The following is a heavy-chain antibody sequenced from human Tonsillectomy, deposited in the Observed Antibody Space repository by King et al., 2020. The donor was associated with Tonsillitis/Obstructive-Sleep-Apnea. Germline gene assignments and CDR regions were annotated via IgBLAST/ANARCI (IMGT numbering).Heavy chain of an antibody. D-gene: IGHD3-16*01. CDR2: IIPIVGIP. CDR3: AREAFVGVYYEREHDGFDI. CDR1: GGTFSSYA. J-gene: IGHJ3*02. Sequence: QLVQSGAEVKKPGSSVKVSCKASGGTFSSYAISWVRQAPGQGLEWMGRIIPIVGIPNYAQKFQGRGTITADKSTYTSYMELSSLRSEDTAVYYCAREAFVGVYYEREHDGFDIWGQGTMVTVSS. V-gene: IGHV1-69*04.